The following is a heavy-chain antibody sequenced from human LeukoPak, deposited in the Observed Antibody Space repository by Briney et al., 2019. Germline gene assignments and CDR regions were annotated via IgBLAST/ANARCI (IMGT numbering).Heavy chain of an antibody. CDR2: ISYDETTI. D-gene: IGHD5-18*01. Sequence: GGSLRLSCAASGFTLRGYSMHWVRQAPGKGLEWVAVISYDETTIYYADSVKGRFTISRDNSKNTLYLQMNSLRPEDTAVYYCARGPQYSYGILGYWGQGTLVTVSS. V-gene: IGHV3-30*04. J-gene: IGHJ4*02. CDR3: ARGPQYSYGILGY. CDR1: GFTLRGYS.